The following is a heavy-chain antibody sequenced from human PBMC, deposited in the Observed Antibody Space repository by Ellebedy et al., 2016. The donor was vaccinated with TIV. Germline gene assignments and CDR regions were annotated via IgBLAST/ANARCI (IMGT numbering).Heavy chain of an antibody. CDR3: TRKKTTVVMLDY. V-gene: IGHV3-49*03. CDR2: IRSKAYGGTA. D-gene: IGHD4-23*01. Sequence: GESLKISCTASGFTFGDYGMVWFRHAPGRGLEWVGFIRSKAYGGTADYAASLKGRFTISRDDSKCIADLQMDSLKTEDTAVYYCTRKKTTVVMLDYWGQGTLVTVSS. CDR1: GFTFGDYG. J-gene: IGHJ4*02.